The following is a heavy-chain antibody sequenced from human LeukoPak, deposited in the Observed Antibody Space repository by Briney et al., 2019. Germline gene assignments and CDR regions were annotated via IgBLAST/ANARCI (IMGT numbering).Heavy chain of an antibody. D-gene: IGHD3-22*01. V-gene: IGHV4-4*07. CDR1: GGPISSYY. CDR2: IYTSGST. J-gene: IGHJ4*02. Sequence: SETLSLTCTVSGGPISSYYWSWIRQLAGKGLEWIGRIYTSGSTNSNPSLKSRVTMSVDTSKNQFSLKLSSVTAADTAVYYCARAGSSGPVDDYWGQGTLVTVSS. CDR3: ARAGSSGPVDDY.